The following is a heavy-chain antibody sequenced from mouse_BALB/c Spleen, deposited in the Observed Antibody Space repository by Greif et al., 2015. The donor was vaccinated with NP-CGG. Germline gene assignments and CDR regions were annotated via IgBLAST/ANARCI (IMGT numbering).Heavy chain of an antibody. CDR3: ARRGEYYYGSFSGAMDY. V-gene: IGHV14-3*02. J-gene: IGHJ4*01. CDR2: IDPANGNT. D-gene: IGHD1-1*01. CDR1: GFNIKDTY. Sequence: VQLQQSGAELVKPGASVKLSCTASGFNIKDTYMHWVKQRPEQGLEWMGRIDPANGNTKYDPKFQGKATITADTSSNTASLPSSSLTSEDTAVYYCARRGEYYYGSFSGAMDYWGQGTSVTVSS.